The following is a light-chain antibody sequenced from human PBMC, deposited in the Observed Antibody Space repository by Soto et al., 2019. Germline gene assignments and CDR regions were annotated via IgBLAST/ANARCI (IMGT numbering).Light chain of an antibody. J-gene: IGKJ1*01. CDR3: QQYHNWPA. CDR1: QSVFSS. Sequence: TVLTQSPATLSVSPGERATLSCRASQSVFSSLAWYQHKPGQAPRLLIYGAATRATGIPARFSGSGSGTEFTLIISSLQSDDIAVYYCQQYHNWPAFGQGTKVEIK. CDR2: GAA. V-gene: IGKV3-15*01.